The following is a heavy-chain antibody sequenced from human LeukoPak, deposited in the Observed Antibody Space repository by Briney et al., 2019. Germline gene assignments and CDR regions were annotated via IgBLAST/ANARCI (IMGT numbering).Heavy chain of an antibody. CDR2: INHSRST. V-gene: IGHV4-34*01. J-gene: IGHJ4*02. Sequence: SETLSLTCAVYGGSFSGYYWSWIRQPPGKGLEWIGEINHSRSTNYNPSLKSRVTISVDTSKNQFSLKLSSVTAADTAVYYCARWVIYDSSGYYFDYWGQGTLVTVSS. D-gene: IGHD3-22*01. CDR3: ARWVIYDSSGYYFDY. CDR1: GGSFSGYY.